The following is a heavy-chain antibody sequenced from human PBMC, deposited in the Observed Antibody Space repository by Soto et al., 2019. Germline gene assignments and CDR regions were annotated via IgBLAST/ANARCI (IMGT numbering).Heavy chain of an antibody. CDR2: IYYSGST. D-gene: IGHD1-26*01. CDR1: GGSISSYY. V-gene: IGHV4-59*01. J-gene: IGHJ5*02. CDR3: AGYIVGATTGVDP. Sequence: SETLSPTCTVSGGSISSYYWSWIRQPPGKGLEWIGYIYYSGSTNYNPSLKSRVTISVDTSKNQFSLKLSSVTAADTAVYYCAGYIVGATTGVDPWGQGTLVTVSS.